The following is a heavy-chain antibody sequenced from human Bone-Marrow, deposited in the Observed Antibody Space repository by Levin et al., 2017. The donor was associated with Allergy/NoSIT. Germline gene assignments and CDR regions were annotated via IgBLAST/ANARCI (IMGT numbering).Heavy chain of an antibody. J-gene: IGHJ4*02. CDR1: GFMFRTSW. D-gene: IGHD3-22*01. CDR2: INGDGSEK. CDR3: AKDWGVYYYESSGFPSDY. Sequence: LSLTCAASGFMFRTSWMDWVRHSPVKGLEWVAKINGDGSEKSYVDSVRGRFIVSRDNARNSLYLQMNSLRAEDTAMYYCAKDWGVYYYESSGFPSDYWGQGTLVTVSS. V-gene: IGHV3-7*01.